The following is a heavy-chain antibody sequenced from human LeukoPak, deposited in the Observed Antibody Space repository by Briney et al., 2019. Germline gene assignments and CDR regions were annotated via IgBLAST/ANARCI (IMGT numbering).Heavy chain of an antibody. CDR3: AKEGGYCSSTSCYAYYYFYY. D-gene: IGHD2-2*01. CDR2: ISGSGGST. Sequence: PGGSLRLSCAASGFTFSSYAMSWVRQAPGKGLEWVSAISGSGGSTYYADSVKGRFTISRDNSKNSLYLQMNSLRTEDTALYYCAKEGGYCSSTSCYAYYYFYYWGQGTLVTVSS. J-gene: IGHJ4*02. CDR1: GFTFSSYA. V-gene: IGHV3-23*01.